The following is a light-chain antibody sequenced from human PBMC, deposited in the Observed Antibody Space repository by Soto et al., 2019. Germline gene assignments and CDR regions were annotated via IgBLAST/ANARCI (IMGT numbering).Light chain of an antibody. CDR2: GNS. Sequence: QSVLTQPPSVSGAPGQRVTISCTGSSSNIGAGYDVHWYQQLPGTAPKLLIYGNSNRPSGVPDRFSGSKSGTSASLAITGLRAEDEADNSCKSYDSSLGGVFGGGTKLTVL. J-gene: IGLJ2*01. CDR3: KSYDSSLGGV. CDR1: SSNIGAGYD. V-gene: IGLV1-40*01.